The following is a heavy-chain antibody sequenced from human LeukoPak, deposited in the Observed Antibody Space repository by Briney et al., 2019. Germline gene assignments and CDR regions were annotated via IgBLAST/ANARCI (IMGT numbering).Heavy chain of an antibody. CDR1: GFTFSSYW. CDR3: ARVGYSGYEDAFDI. V-gene: IGHV3-7*01. D-gene: IGHD5-12*01. J-gene: IGHJ3*02. CDR2: IKQDGSEK. Sequence: GGSLRLSCAASGFTFSSYWMSWVRQAPGKGLEWVANIKQDGSEKYYVDSVKGLFTISRDNAKNSLYQQMNSLRAEDTAVYYCARVGYSGYEDAFDIWGQGTMVTVSS.